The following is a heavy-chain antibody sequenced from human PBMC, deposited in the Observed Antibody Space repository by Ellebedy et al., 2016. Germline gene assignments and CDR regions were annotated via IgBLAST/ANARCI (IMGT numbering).Heavy chain of an antibody. CDR3: AREDPISGSYDDAFDI. V-gene: IGHV3-48*01. Sequence: GESLKISCAASGFTISNYCMNWVRQAPGKGLEWVSYIGSSSSTKYYADSVKGRFTISRDNAKNSLYLQMNSLRAEDTAVYYCAREDPISGSYDDAFDIWGQGTMVTVSS. J-gene: IGHJ3*02. CDR1: GFTISNYC. CDR2: IGSSSSTK. D-gene: IGHD1-26*01.